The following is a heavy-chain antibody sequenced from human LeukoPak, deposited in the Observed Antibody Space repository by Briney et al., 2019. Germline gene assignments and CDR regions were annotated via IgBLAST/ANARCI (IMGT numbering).Heavy chain of an antibody. CDR2: ISWNSGNI. CDR1: GFTFDDYA. V-gene: IGHV3-9*01. J-gene: IGHJ4*02. CDR3: ARGGPPYDFWSGPRFDY. Sequence: GGSLRLSCAASGFTFDDYAMHWVRQAPGKGLEWVSGISWNSGNIGYADSVKGRFTISRDNAKNSLYLQMNSLRAEDTAVYYCARGGPPYDFWSGPRFDYWGQGTLATVSS. D-gene: IGHD3-3*01.